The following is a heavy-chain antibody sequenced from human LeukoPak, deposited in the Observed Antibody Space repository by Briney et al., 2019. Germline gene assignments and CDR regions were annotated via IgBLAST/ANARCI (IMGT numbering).Heavy chain of an antibody. V-gene: IGHV4-59*01. CDR2: TYYSGST. D-gene: IGHD3-22*01. CDR1: GGSISSYY. CDR3: ARFKAYYYDSSGQYYFDY. J-gene: IGHJ4*02. Sequence: PSETLSLTCTVSGGSISSYYWSWIRQPPGKGLEWIGYTYYSGSTNYNPSLKSRVTISVDTSKNQFSLKLSSVTAADTAVYYCARFKAYYYDSSGQYYFDYWGQGTLVTVSS.